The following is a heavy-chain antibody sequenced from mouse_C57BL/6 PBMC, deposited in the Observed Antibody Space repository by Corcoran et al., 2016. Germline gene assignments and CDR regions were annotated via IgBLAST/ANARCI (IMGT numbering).Heavy chain of an antibody. J-gene: IGHJ3*01. CDR3: ARDWDV. CDR2: ISYDGSN. Sequence: DVQLQESGPGLVKPSQSLSLTCSVTGYSITSGYYWNWIRQFPGNKLEWMGYISYDGSNNYNPSLKNRISITRDTSKNQFFLKLNSVTTEDTATYYCARDWDVGGQGTLVTVSA. CDR1: GYSITSGYY. D-gene: IGHD4-1*01. V-gene: IGHV3-6*01.